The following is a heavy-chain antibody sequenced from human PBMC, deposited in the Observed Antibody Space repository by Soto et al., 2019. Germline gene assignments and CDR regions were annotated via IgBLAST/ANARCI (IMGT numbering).Heavy chain of an antibody. CDR2: IYHSGST. D-gene: IGHD4-17*01. Sequence: SETLSLTCAVSGGSISSGGYSWSWIRQPPGKGLEWIGYIYHSGSTYYNPSLKSRVTISVDRSKNQFSLKLSSVTAADTAVYYCARARDDYGGNAYFDYWGQGTLVTVSS. CDR1: GGSISSGGYS. J-gene: IGHJ4*02. V-gene: IGHV4-30-2*01. CDR3: ARARDDYGGNAYFDY.